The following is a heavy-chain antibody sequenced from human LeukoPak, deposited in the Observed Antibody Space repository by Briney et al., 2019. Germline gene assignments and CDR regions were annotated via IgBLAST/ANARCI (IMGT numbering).Heavy chain of an antibody. CDR3: ARVAYSYGFRCHWFDS. CDR1: GGSISSSSNY. J-gene: IGHJ5*01. CDR2: IYYSGST. D-gene: IGHD5-18*01. V-gene: IGHV4-39*07. Sequence: SETLSLTCTVSGGSISSSSNYWGWIRQPPGKGLEWIGSIYYSGSTYYNPSLKCRVTISVDTSKNQCSLKLSSVTAADTAVYYCARVAYSYGFRCHWFDSWGQGTLVTVSS.